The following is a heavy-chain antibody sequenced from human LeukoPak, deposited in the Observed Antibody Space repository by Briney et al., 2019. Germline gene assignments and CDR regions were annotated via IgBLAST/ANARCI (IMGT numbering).Heavy chain of an antibody. Sequence: PGGSLRLSCAASGFTFSTYAMSWVRQAPGKGLEWVSAISGSGGTTYYADSVKGRFTISRDNSKNTLYLQMNSLRADDTAVYYCAKDVTLFQWLDAQYFQHWGQGTLVTVSS. CDR1: GFTFSTYA. CDR2: ISGSGGTT. CDR3: AKDVTLFQWLDAQYFQH. V-gene: IGHV3-23*01. J-gene: IGHJ1*01. D-gene: IGHD6-19*01.